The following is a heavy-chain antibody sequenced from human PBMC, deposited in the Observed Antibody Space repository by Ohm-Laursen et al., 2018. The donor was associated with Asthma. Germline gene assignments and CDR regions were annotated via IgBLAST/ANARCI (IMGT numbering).Heavy chain of an antibody. CDR2: ISKDGSNK. D-gene: IGHD4-11*01. CDR1: GFTFSSNA. Sequence: SLRLSCAASGFTFSSNAMHWVRQAPGKGLEWVAVISKDGSNKYYAESVKGRFTISRDNSKNTLYLQMNSLRAEDTAVYYCAKGPTRDYYYYYGMDVWGQGTTVTVSS. J-gene: IGHJ6*02. V-gene: IGHV3-30-3*01. CDR3: AKGPTRDYYYYYGMDV.